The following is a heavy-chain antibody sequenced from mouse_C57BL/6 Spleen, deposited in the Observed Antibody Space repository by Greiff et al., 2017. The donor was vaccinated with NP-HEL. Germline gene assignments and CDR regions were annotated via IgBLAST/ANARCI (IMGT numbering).Heavy chain of an antibody. CDR2: ISNGSSTI. J-gene: IGHJ2*01. D-gene: IGHD4-1*01. CDR1: GFTFSDYG. Sequence: EVNVVESGGGLVKPGGSLKLSCAASGFTFSDYGMHWVRQAPEKGLEWVAYISNGSSTIYYADTVKGRFTISRDNAKNTLFLQMTSLRSEDTAMYYCARNWDDYFDYWGQGTTLTVSS. V-gene: IGHV5-17*01. CDR3: ARNWDDYFDY.